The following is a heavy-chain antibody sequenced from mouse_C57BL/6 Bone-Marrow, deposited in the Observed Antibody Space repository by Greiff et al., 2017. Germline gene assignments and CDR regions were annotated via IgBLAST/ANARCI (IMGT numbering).Heavy chain of an antibody. V-gene: IGHV5-4*03. Sequence: EVKLVESGGGLVKPGGSLKLSCAASGFTFSSYAMSWVRQTPEKRLEWVATISAGGSYTYYPDNVKGRFTISRDNAKNNLYLQMSHLKSEDTAMYYCARASNWDVAYWGQGTLVTVSA. CDR3: ARASNWDVAY. CDR1: GFTFSSYA. CDR2: ISAGGSYT. J-gene: IGHJ3*01. D-gene: IGHD4-1*01.